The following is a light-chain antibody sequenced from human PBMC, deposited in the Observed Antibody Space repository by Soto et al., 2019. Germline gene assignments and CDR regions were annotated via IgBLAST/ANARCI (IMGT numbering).Light chain of an antibody. CDR2: SNS. J-gene: IGLJ2*01. Sequence: QSVLTQPPSASGTPGQRVTFSCSGSSSNIGGNTVSWFQHLPRTAPKLLIFSNSQRPSGVPDRFSGAKSGTSASLAISGLQSEDEADYYCAAWDDSLSGVVFGGGTKLTVL. CDR3: AAWDDSLSGVV. V-gene: IGLV1-44*01. CDR1: SSNIGGNT.